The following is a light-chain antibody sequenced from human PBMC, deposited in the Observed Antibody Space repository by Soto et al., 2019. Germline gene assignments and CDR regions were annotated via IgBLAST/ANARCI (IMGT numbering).Light chain of an antibody. CDR2: DAS. CDR3: QQSSNWLT. Sequence: EIVLTQSPATLSLSPGERATLSCRASQSVSSYLAWYQQKPGQAPRLLIYDASNRATGIPARFSGSGSGTYSTLTISRLEPEDFAVYYCQQSSNWLTFGGGTKVEIK. V-gene: IGKV3-11*01. J-gene: IGKJ4*01. CDR1: QSVSSY.